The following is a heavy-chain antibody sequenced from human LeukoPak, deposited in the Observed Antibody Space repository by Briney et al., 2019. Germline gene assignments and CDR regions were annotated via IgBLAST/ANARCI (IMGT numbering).Heavy chain of an antibody. D-gene: IGHD3-10*01. J-gene: IGHJ5*02. V-gene: IGHV3-11*04. CDR2: ISSSGSTI. Sequence: GGSLRLSCAASGFTFSNAWMSWVRQAPGKGLEWVSYISSSGSTIYYADSVKGRFTISRDNAKNSLYLQMNSLRAEDTAVYYCARAITMVRGVIRNNWFDPWGQGTLVTVSS. CDR1: GFTFSNAW. CDR3: ARAITMVRGVIRNNWFDP.